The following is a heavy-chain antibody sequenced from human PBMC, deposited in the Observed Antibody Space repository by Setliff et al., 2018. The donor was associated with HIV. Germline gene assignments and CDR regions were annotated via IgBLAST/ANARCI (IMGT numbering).Heavy chain of an antibody. V-gene: IGHV1-69*05. J-gene: IGHJ5*02. Sequence: SVKVSCKASGGTFSSYVISWVRQAPGQGPEWMGGIIPMYGVTNYAQKFQGRVMITTDESTSTAYMELSSLRSEDTAVYYCALPYCSGGNCWSSASLPPAGWFDPWGQETLVTVSS. CDR2: IIPMYGVT. D-gene: IGHD2-15*01. CDR3: ALPYCSGGNCWSSASLPPAGWFDP. CDR1: GGTFSSYV.